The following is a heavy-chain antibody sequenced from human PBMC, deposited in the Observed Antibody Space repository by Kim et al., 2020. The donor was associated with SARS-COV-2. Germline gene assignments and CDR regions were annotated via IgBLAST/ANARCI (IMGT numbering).Heavy chain of an antibody. Sequence: SETLSLTCTVSGGSISSSSYYWGWIRQPPGKGLEWIGSIYYSGSTYYNPSLKRRVTISVDTSKNQFPLKLSSVTAAGTAVYYCARREGCCSSPSCYPRGSYYYYYMVVWGDGTTCTLSS. CDR1: GGSISSSSYY. J-gene: IGHJ6*03. CDR3: ARREGCCSSPSCYPRGSYYYYYMVV. D-gene: IGHD2-2*01. CDR2: IYYSGST. V-gene: IGHV4-39*01.